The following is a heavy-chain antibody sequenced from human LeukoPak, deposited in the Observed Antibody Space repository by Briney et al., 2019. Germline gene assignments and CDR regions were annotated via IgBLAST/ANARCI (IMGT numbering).Heavy chain of an antibody. V-gene: IGHV3-48*01. CDR1: GYTFSSYG. D-gene: IGHD3-10*01. Sequence: GGSLRLSCAGTGYTFSSYGMNWVRQAPGKGLEWVSSMSRNSDSEKYADSVRGRFTISRDNSKNTLYLQMNSLRAEDTAVYYCASGSGSYRTPYYYMDVWGTGTTVTVSS. J-gene: IGHJ6*03. CDR3: ASGSGSYRTPYYYMDV. CDR2: MSRNSDSE.